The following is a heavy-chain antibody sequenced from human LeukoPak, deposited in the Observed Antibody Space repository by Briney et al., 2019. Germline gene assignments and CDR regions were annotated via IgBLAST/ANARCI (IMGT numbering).Heavy chain of an antibody. V-gene: IGHV3-48*04. CDR1: GFTFSSYS. CDR2: ISSSSSTI. CDR3: ARDPNVRGYSSNPHAFDI. Sequence: GGSLRLSCAASGFTFSSYSMNWVRQAPGMGLEWVSYISSSSSTIYYADSVKGRFTISRDNAKNSLYLQMNSLRAEDTAVYYCARDPNVRGYSSNPHAFDIWGQGTMVTVSS. D-gene: IGHD6-13*01. J-gene: IGHJ3*02.